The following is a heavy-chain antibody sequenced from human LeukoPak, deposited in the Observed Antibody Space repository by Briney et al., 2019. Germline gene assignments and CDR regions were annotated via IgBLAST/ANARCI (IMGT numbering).Heavy chain of an antibody. J-gene: IGHJ4*02. CDR2: ISSSSNYI. V-gene: IGHV3-21*01. CDR1: GFIFGSLR. CDR3: AREGGDSGNFYAFDY. D-gene: IGHD3-10*01. Sequence: GGSLRLSCAASGFIFGSLRMNWVRQAPGKGLEWVSSISSSSNYIYYADSVKGRFTISRDNAKNSLYLQMNSLRAEDTAVYYCAREGGDSGNFYAFDYWGQGILVTVSS.